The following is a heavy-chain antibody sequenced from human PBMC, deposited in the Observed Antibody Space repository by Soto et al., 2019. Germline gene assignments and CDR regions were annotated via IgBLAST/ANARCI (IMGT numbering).Heavy chain of an antibody. CDR1: GTTFNTFA. V-gene: IGHV1-69*06. Sequence: QVQLVQSGAEVKKPGSSVKVSSTASGTTFNTFAISWVRQAPGHGLEWMGGIIPVLGPAFYSQKFQGRVTLTADKSTTAAYLELRSLRSEDTAVYYCARATKRYFDKWGQGTLVTVSS. CDR3: ARATKRYFDK. CDR2: IIPVLGPA. J-gene: IGHJ4*02.